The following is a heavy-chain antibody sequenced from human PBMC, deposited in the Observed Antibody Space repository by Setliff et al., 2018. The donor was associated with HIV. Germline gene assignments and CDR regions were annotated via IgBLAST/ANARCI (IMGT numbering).Heavy chain of an antibody. CDR3: ARALYGDYGGDINWFDP. V-gene: IGHV7-4-1*02. J-gene: IGHJ5*02. D-gene: IGHD4-17*01. Sequence: ASVKVSCKASGYTFINYAMSWVRQAPGQGLEWMGWINTHTGSPTYAQAFTGRFVFSMDTSVSTAYLQISSLKAEDTAVYYCARALYGDYGGDINWFDPWGQGTLVTVSS. CDR2: INTHTGSP. CDR1: GYTFINYA.